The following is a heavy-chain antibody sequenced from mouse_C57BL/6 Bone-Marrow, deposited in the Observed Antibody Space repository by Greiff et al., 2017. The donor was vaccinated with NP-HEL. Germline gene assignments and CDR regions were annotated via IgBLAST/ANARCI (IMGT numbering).Heavy chain of an antibody. CDR2: IYPGDGDT. J-gene: IGHJ2*01. Sequence: QVQLQQSGAELVKPGASVKISCKASGYAFSSYWMNWVKQRPGKGLEWIGQIYPGDGDTNYNGKFTGKATLTADKSSSTAYMQLSSLTSEDAAVYFCAREIYGSSYGNFDYWGQGTTLTVSS. CDR1: GYAFSSYW. D-gene: IGHD1-1*01. V-gene: IGHV1-80*01. CDR3: AREIYGSSYGNFDY.